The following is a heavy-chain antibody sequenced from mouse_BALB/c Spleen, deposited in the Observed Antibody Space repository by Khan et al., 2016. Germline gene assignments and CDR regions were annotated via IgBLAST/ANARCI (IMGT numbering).Heavy chain of an antibody. CDR2: ISTGSNTI. CDR1: GFTFSSFG. J-gene: IGHJ4*01. Sequence: EVELVESGGGLVQPGGSRKLSCAASGFTFSSFGMHWVRQAPEKGLEWVAYISTGSNTIYYADTVKGRFTISRDNPKHTLFLQLTSLRSEDTAMYYCARRENYGYAMDYWGQGTSVTVSS. CDR3: ARRENYGYAMDY. D-gene: IGHD1-1*01. V-gene: IGHV5-17*02.